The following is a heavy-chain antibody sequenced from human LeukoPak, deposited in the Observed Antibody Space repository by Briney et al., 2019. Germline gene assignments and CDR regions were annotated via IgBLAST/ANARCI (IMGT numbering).Heavy chain of an antibody. V-gene: IGHV4-39*01. D-gene: IGHD2-15*01. J-gene: IGHJ4*02. CDR1: GGSISGSSYY. CDR2: IYYSGST. CDR3: ARQEVGAVTAGY. Sequence: SETLSLTCTVSGGSISGSSYYWGWIRQPPGKGLERIGSIYYSGSTYYNPSLKSRVTISVDTSKNQFSLKLSSVTAADTAVYYFARQEVGAVTAGYWGQGTLVTVSS.